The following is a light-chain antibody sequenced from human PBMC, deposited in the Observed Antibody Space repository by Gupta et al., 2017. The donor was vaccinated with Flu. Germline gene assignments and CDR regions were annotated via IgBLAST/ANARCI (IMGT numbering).Light chain of an antibody. CDR2: KDS. Sequence: SDELTQPPSVSVSPGQTARITCSGDALPKQYAYWYQQKPGQAPVLVIYKDSERPSGIPERFSGSSSGTTVTVTISGVQAEDEADYYCQSTDSSGSYVFGTGTKVTVL. V-gene: IGLV3-25*02. CDR3: QSTDSSGSYV. CDR1: ALPKQY. J-gene: IGLJ1*01.